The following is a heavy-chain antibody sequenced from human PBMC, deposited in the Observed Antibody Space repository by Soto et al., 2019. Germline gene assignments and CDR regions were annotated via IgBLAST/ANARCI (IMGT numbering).Heavy chain of an antibody. CDR1: GGTFNSYA. CDR2: IIPDYGRV. J-gene: IGHJ4*02. CDR3: ARDPSNDYGGDTFDY. V-gene: IGHV1-69*06. D-gene: IGHD4-17*01. Sequence: VQLVQSGAEVKKPGSSVKVSCQASGGTFNSYAISCVRQAPGQGLEWMGGIIPDYGRVNYAQKFQARVTMTADKSTSTAYMELSSLRSEDTAIYYCARDPSNDYGGDTFDYWGQGTLVTVSS.